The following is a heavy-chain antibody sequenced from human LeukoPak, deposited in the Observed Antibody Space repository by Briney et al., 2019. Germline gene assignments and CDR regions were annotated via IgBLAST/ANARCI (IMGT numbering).Heavy chain of an antibody. CDR3: ARGPKSIAVAGVTYFDY. J-gene: IGHJ4*02. D-gene: IGHD6-19*01. Sequence: GGSLRLSCAASGFTFSSYSMNWVRQAPGKGLEWVSSISSGSSYIYYADSVKGRFTISRDNAKNSLYLQMNSLRAEDTAVYYCARGPKSIAVAGVTYFDYWGQGTLVTVSS. CDR2: ISSGSSYI. V-gene: IGHV3-21*01. CDR1: GFTFSSYS.